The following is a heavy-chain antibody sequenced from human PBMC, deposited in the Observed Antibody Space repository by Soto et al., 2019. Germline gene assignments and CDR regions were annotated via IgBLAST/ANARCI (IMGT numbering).Heavy chain of an antibody. CDR1: RFTFSNYR. J-gene: IGHJ4*02. CDR2: IKQDGTEN. Sequence: EVQLVESGGGLVQPGGSLRLSCEGSRFTFSNYRMSWVRQAPGKGLEWVAHIKQDGTENYYVDSVKGRFTISRDNAKNSLYLQMNSLRADDTAVYYCARRSSTVAGWGTFDSWGQGTLVTVSS. D-gene: IGHD6-19*01. V-gene: IGHV3-7*01. CDR3: ARRSSTVAGWGTFDS.